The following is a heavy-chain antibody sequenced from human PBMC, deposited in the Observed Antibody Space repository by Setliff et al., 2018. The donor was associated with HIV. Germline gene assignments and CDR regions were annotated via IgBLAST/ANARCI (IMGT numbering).Heavy chain of an antibody. CDR2: LYYSGST. V-gene: IGHV4-61*03. CDR1: GDSVSSRSYY. Sequence: SETLSLTCTVSGDSVSSRSYYWSRIRQPPGKGLEWIGYLYYSGSTNYNPSLKSRVTISVDTSKNHFSLKLRSVTAADTAVYYCAQLGMVDDFDYWGQGTLVTVSS. J-gene: IGHJ4*02. D-gene: IGHD1-1*01. CDR3: AQLGMVDDFDY.